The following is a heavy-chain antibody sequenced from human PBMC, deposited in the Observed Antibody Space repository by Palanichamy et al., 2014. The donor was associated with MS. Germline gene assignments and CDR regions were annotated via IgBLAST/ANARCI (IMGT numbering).Heavy chain of an antibody. D-gene: IGHD3-10*01. CDR1: GYTFSSYG. J-gene: IGHJ6*02. V-gene: IGHV1-18*04. Sequence: QVQLVQSGAEVKEPGASVRVSCKASGYTFSSYGISWARQAPGQGLEWMGWISTYNGNTKYAQKFRDRVTMTTDTSTTTAHMDLRSLRSDDSAVYFCARDIGPVPGDYYYGLDVWGQGTTVTVSS. CDR2: ISTYNGNT. CDR3: ARDIGPVPGDYYYGLDV.